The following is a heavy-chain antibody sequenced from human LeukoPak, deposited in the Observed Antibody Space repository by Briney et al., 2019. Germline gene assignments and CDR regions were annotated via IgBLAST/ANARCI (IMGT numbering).Heavy chain of an antibody. CDR1: GYSVSSGYY. CDR2: IYHSGST. CDR3: ARDRRGYCSGGSCFDDAFDI. J-gene: IGHJ3*02. Sequence: SETLSLTCTVSGYSVSSGYYWGWSRQPPGKGLEWIGSIYHSGSTYYNPSLKSRVTISVDTSKNQFSLKLSSVTAADTAVYYCARDRRGYCSGGSCFDDAFDIWGQGTMVTVSS. V-gene: IGHV4-38-2*02. D-gene: IGHD2-15*01.